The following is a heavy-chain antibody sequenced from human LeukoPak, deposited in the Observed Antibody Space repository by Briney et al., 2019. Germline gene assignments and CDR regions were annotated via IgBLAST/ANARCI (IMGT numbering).Heavy chain of an antibody. V-gene: IGHV3-48*03. D-gene: IGHD1-1*01. CDR3: VRVTTNGYFDY. CDR1: GFTFSSYE. J-gene: IGHJ4*02. Sequence: GGSLRLSCAAAGFTFSSYEMNWVRQAPGKGLEWVSYISSSGSTIYYADSVKGRFTISRDNAKNSLYLQMNRLRAEDTAVYFCVRVTTNGYFDYWGQGSLVTVSS. CDR2: ISSSGSTI.